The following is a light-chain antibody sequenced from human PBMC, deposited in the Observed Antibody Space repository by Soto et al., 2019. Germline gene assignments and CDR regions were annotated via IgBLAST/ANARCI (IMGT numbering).Light chain of an antibody. J-gene: IGKJ4*01. CDR1: QSVSSNY. Sequence: EIVLTQSPGTLSLSPGERATLSCRASQSVSSNYLAWYQQKPGQAPRLLIYGASSRATGIPDRFSGRGSGTDVTLTISRLEPEDFAVYYCQQYGGSPPLSFGGGTKVEIK. CDR2: GAS. CDR3: QQYGGSPPLS. V-gene: IGKV3-20*01.